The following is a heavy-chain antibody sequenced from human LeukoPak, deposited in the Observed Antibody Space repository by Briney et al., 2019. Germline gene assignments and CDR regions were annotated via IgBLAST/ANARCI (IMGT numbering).Heavy chain of an antibody. Sequence: SDGSNKYYADSVKGRFTISRDNSKNTLFLQMNSLRAEDTAVYYCTVIPAASETYYYYGMDVWGQGTTVTVSS. D-gene: IGHD2-2*01. V-gene: IGHV3-30*03. CDR2: SDGSNK. J-gene: IGHJ6*02. CDR3: TVIPAASETYYYYGMDV.